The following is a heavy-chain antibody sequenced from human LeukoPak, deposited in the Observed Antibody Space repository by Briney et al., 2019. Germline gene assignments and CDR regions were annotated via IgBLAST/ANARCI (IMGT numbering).Heavy chain of an antibody. D-gene: IGHD3-3*01. CDR1: GGSFRGYY. Sequence: SETLSLTYIVYGGSFRGYYWSWIRQSPGKGLEWIGEVNQSGSTNYHPSLKSRVTISVDTSKNQFSLNLTSVTAADTAVYYCARGGRGLSIFGVVIKYNCFDPWGQGTLVTVSS. J-gene: IGHJ5*02. CDR3: ARGGRGLSIFGVVIKYNCFDP. V-gene: IGHV4-34*01. CDR2: VNQSGST.